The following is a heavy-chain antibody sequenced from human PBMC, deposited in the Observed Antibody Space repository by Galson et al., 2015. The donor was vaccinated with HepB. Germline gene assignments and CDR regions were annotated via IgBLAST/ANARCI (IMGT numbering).Heavy chain of an antibody. CDR3: ARERAYYYDSSGPHDAFDI. Sequence: SLRLSCAASGFTFSSYWMSWVRQAPGKGLEWVANIKQDGSEKYYVDSVKGRFTISRDNAKNSLYLQMNSLRAEDTAVYYCARERAYYYDSSGPHDAFDIWGQGTMVTVSS. CDR1: GFTFSSYW. J-gene: IGHJ3*02. V-gene: IGHV3-7*03. CDR2: IKQDGSEK. D-gene: IGHD3-22*01.